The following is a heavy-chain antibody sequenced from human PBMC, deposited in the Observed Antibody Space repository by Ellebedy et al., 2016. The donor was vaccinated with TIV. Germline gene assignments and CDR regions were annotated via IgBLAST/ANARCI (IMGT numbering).Heavy chain of an antibody. D-gene: IGHD2-15*01. CDR1: GYDFAAYW. CDR3: ARRYCSGGSCWEFDY. Sequence: GESLKISCKGSGYDFAAYWIGWVRQRPGKGLEWMGLISPGDSDTTYSPSFEGQVTMSADKSTSTAFLQWSSLKASDTAMYFCARRYCSGGSCWEFDYWGQGTLLTVSS. CDR2: ISPGDSDT. J-gene: IGHJ4*02. V-gene: IGHV5-51*01.